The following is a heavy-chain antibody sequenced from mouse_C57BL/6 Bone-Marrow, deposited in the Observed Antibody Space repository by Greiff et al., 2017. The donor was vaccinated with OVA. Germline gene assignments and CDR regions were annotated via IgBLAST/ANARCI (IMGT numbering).Heavy chain of an antibody. J-gene: IGHJ4*01. CDR2: IDPSDSYT. Sequence: QVQLQQPGAELVKPGASVKLSCKASGYTFTSYWMQWVKQRPGQGLEWIGEIDPSDSYTNYNQKFKGKATLTVDKSSSTAYMQLSSLTSEDSAVYYCARSEGYPYYAMDYWGQGTSVTVSS. V-gene: IGHV1-50*01. CDR1: GYTFTSYW. CDR3: ARSEGYPYYAMDY. D-gene: IGHD2-2*01.